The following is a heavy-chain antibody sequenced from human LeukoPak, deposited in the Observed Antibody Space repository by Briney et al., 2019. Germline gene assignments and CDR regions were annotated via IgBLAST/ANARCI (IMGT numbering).Heavy chain of an antibody. D-gene: IGHD5-12*01. CDR2: INPSGGST. Sequence: ASVKVSCKASGYTFTSYYMHWVRQAPGQGLEWMGIINPSGGSTSYAQKFQGRVTMTRDTSKNQFSLKLSSVTAADTAVYYCARGRGYPQPPTFDYWGQGTLVTVSS. CDR3: ARGRGYPQPPTFDY. V-gene: IGHV1-46*01. CDR1: GYTFTSYY. J-gene: IGHJ4*02.